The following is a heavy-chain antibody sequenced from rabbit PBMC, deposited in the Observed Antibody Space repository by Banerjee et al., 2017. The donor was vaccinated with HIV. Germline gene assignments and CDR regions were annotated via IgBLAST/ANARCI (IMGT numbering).Heavy chain of an antibody. J-gene: IGHJ4*01. V-gene: IGHV1S45*01. CDR1: GFSFSSSYW. D-gene: IGHD6-1*01. CDR3: ARGFILSNYGYAFNL. Sequence: QEQLEESGGDLVKPEGSLTLTCTASGFSFSSSYWICWVRQAPGKGLEWIACISTDIDNPYYASWAKGRFTVSKTSSTTVTLQMTSLTAADTATYFCARGFILSNYGYAFNLWGPGTLVTVS. CDR2: ISTDIDNP.